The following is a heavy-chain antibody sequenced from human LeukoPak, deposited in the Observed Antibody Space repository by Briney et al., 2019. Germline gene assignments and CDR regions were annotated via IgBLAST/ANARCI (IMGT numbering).Heavy chain of an antibody. CDR3: ARGRWGLMGYAF. J-gene: IGHJ3*01. D-gene: IGHD2-8*01. V-gene: IGHV1-8*01. CDR2: MNPNSGNT. CDR1: GYTFTSYD. Sequence: ASVKVSCKASGYTFTSYDIYWVRQATGQGLEWMGWMNPNSGNTGYAQKFQGRVTMTRNTSISTAYMELSSLRSEDSAVYYCARGRWGLMGYAFWGQGTMVTVSS.